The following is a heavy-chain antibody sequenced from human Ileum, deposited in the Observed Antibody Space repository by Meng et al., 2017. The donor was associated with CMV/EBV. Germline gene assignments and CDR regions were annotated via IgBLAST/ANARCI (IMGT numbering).Heavy chain of an antibody. J-gene: IGHJ3*01. CDR2: ISANGVDR. Sequence: GGSLRLSCAAAGFTFSDFALSWVRQGPGKVLEWVSGISANGVDRYHADSVRGRFTISRDDSRTTLYLQMNSLRAEDTAVYYCVRRPWNIPHAFNVWGQGEMVTVSS. CDR3: VRRPWNIPHAFNV. D-gene: IGHD1-1*01. V-gene: IGHV3-23*01. CDR1: GFTFSDFA.